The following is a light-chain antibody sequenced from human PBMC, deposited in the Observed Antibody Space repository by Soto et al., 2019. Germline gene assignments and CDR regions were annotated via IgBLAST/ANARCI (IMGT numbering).Light chain of an antibody. CDR1: QSVRSSY. CDR2: GAS. V-gene: IGKV3-20*01. CDR3: QQYDSSPIT. Sequence: EIVLTHSPGTLSLSPGEIATLSCRASQSVRSSYLAWYQQKPGQAPSLLIYGASRRATGIPDRFSGSGSGTDFTRTISRLEPEDFAVYYCQQYDSSPITFGQGTRLEIK. J-gene: IGKJ5*01.